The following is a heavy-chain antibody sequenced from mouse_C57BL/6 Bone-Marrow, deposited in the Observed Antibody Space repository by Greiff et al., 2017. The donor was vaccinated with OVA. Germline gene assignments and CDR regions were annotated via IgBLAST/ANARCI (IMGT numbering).Heavy chain of an antibody. J-gene: IGHJ2*01. CDR1: GYSITSGYY. CDR2: ISYDGSN. D-gene: IGHD1-1*01. V-gene: IGHV3-6*01. CDR3: ARTIVAVVATDY. Sequence: EVQLQESGPGLVKPSQSLSLTCTVTGYSITSGYYWNWIRQLPGNKLEWMGYISYDGSNKYNPSLKNRISITRDKSKTQLFLKLNSVTTEDTATYYCARTIVAVVATDYWGQGTTLTVSS.